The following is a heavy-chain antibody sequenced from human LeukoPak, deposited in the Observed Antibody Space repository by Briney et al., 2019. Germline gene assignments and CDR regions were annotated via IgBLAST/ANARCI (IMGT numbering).Heavy chain of an antibody. Sequence: SGGSLRLSRAASGFTFSSYGMHWVRQAPGKGLEWVAIIWLDGSATYYGDSVKGRFTVSRDNSNNTLYLQMNSLRVEDTAVYYCARDLNREDFDYWGQGTLVAVSS. J-gene: IGHJ4*02. CDR2: IWLDGSAT. CDR1: GFTFSSYG. D-gene: IGHD1-14*01. CDR3: ARDLNREDFDY. V-gene: IGHV3-33*01.